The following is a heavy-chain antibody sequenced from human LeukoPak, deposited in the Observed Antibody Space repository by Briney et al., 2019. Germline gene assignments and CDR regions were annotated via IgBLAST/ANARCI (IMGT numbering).Heavy chain of an antibody. V-gene: IGHV3-23*01. CDR3: AKEQLWVYYFDY. J-gene: IGHJ4*02. D-gene: IGHD5-18*01. Sequence: GGSLRLSCAASGFTYSSYAMSWVRQAPGKGLEWVSAISGSGGSTYYADSVKGRFTISRVNSKNTLYLQMNSLRAEDTAVYYCAKEQLWVYYFDYWGQGTLVTVSS. CDR1: GFTYSSYA. CDR2: ISGSGGST.